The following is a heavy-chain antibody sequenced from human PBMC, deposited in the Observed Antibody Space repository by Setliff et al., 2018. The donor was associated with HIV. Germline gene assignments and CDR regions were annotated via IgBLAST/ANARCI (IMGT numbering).Heavy chain of an antibody. J-gene: IGHJ4*02. V-gene: IGHV7-4-1*02. CDR2: INTNTGNP. D-gene: IGHD3-3*01. Sequence: GASVKVSCKASGYTFTDYAMNWVRQAPGQGLEWMGWINTNTGNPTYAQGFTGRFVFSLDTSVNTAYLQISSLKAEDSAVYYCARDGADYNFRSGTHPFDIWGQGTLVTVSS. CDR1: GYTFTDYA. CDR3: ARDGADYNFRSGTHPFDI.